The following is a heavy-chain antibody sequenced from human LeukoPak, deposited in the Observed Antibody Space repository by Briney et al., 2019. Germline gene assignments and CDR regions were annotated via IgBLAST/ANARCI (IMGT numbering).Heavy chain of an antibody. Sequence: SETLSLTCTVSSGSITNYYWSWIRQPPGKGLEWIGFIYYSGNTNYNPSLKSRVTISVDTSKNQFSLKLSSMTAADTAVYYCARDGAHKNHYYSYYYMDVWGKGTTVTVSS. CDR3: ARDGAHKNHYYSYYYMDV. CDR2: IYYSGNT. J-gene: IGHJ6*03. V-gene: IGHV4-59*01. D-gene: IGHD3-16*01. CDR1: SGSITNYY.